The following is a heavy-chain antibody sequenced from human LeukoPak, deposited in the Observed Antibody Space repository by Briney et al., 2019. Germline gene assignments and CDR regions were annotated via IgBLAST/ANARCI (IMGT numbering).Heavy chain of an antibody. Sequence: ASVKVSCKASGYTVTSYGISWVRQAPGQGLEWMGWIGAYNGNTNYAQKLQGRVTMTTDTSTSTAYMELRSLRSDDTAVYYCARVGASGYSNHFDCWGQGTLVTVSS. D-gene: IGHD4-11*01. J-gene: IGHJ4*02. CDR2: IGAYNGNT. CDR1: GYTVTSYG. CDR3: ARVGASGYSNHFDC. V-gene: IGHV1-18*01.